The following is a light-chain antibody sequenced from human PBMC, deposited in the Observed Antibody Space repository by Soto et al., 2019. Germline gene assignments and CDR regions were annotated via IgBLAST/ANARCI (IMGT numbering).Light chain of an antibody. CDR1: QDIAGY. Sequence: DIQVTQSPSYVSASVGDRVTITCRASQDIAGYLAWYQHKPVRTPELLIHGASRLQSGVPARFKSIGSGTDFTLSSNSLHPEDWATYSCQLAYRFPVTFGQGTRLDI. CDR3: QLAYRFPVT. J-gene: IGKJ5*01. V-gene: IGKV1D-12*01. CDR2: GAS.